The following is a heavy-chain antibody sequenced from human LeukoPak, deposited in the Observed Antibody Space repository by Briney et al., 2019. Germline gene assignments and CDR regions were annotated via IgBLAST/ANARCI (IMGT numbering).Heavy chain of an antibody. V-gene: IGHV3-33*01. CDR3: ATSGEQWLALEY. J-gene: IGHJ4*02. CDR2: IWHVGGKK. CDR1: GFTFSDFG. Sequence: GGSLRLSCAASGFTFSDFGMHWVRQAPGKGLEWVAVIWHVGGKKYYADSVKGRFTIARDNPRNTLYLHMDSLRVEDTATYYCATSGEQWLALEYWGQGTLVTVSS. D-gene: IGHD6-19*01.